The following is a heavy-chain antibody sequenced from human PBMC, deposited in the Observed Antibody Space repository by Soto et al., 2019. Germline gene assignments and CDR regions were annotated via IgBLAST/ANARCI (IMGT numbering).Heavy chain of an antibody. V-gene: IGHV3-15*07. D-gene: IGHD6-19*01. CDR2: IKSKTDGGTT. CDR3: PVFWGGGIAVAGVGY. J-gene: IGHJ4*02. CDR1: GFTFSNAW. Sequence: EVQLVESGGGLVKPGGSLRLSCAASGFTFSNAWMNWVRQAPGKGLEWVGRIKSKTDGGTTDYAAPVKGRFTISRDDSKTTLYLKMNGLKPEDQAGYYGPVFWGGGIAVAGVGYWGQGTLVTVSS.